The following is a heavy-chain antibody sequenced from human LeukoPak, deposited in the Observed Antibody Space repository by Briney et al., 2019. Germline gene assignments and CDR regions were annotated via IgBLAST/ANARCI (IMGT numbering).Heavy chain of an antibody. CDR3: ARAPSLVRGVRFDY. Sequence: GESLKISCKGSGYSYTNYWIGWVRQMPGKGLEWMGIIFPRDSDTRYSPSFQGQVTISADRSISTAYLQWSSVKASDTAMYNCARAPSLVRGVRFDYGGQGTLVTVSS. D-gene: IGHD3-10*01. V-gene: IGHV5-51*01. J-gene: IGHJ4*02. CDR1: GYSYTNYW. CDR2: IFPRDSDT.